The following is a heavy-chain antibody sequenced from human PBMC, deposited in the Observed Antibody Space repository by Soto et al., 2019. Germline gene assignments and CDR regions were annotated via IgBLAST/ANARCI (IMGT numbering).Heavy chain of an antibody. CDR2: INLSSTT. CDR3: ARDLNYFTSGSYPP. V-gene: IGHV4-34*01. J-gene: IGHJ5*02. Sequence: LSLTCGVYGGSFSGYYWGWIRQPPGKGLEWIGEINLSSTTNYNPSLKSRVTISVDTSKNQFSQKLRSVTAADTAIYYCARDLNYFTSGSYPPWGQGTLVTVSS. D-gene: IGHD3-10*01. CDR1: GGSFSGYY.